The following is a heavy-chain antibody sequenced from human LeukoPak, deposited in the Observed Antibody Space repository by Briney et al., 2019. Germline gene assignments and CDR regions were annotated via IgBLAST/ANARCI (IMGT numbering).Heavy chain of an antibody. D-gene: IGHD6-6*01. CDR3: ARDSYSSTWSHGMEV. CDR1: GFTFSDYY. Sequence: GGSLRLSCAASGFTFSDYYMSWIRQAPGKGLEWVSYINSSSAYKNYADSERGRFTTSRDNAKNQLYLQMTSLRAEDAAVYYWARDSYSSTWSHGMEVWGQGTTVTVSS. CDR2: INSSSAYK. V-gene: IGHV3-11*05. J-gene: IGHJ6*01.